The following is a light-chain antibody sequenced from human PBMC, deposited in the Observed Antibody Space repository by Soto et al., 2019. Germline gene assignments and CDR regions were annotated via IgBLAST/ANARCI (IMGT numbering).Light chain of an antibody. V-gene: IGKV3-15*01. J-gene: IGKJ1*01. Sequence: EIVMTQSPATLSVSPGERATLSCRASQSVSSNLAWYQQKPGQAPRLLIYGASTRATGIPARFSGSGSGTEFTLTISSLQSEDFATYFCQQYNNWPPDRTFGQGTKVELK. CDR2: GAS. CDR1: QSVSSN. CDR3: QQYNNWPPDRT.